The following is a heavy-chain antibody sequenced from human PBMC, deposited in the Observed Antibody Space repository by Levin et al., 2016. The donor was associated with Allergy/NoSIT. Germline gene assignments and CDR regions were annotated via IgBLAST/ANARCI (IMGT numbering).Heavy chain of an antibody. D-gene: IGHD1/OR15-1a*01. CDR2: IKSRSDGGTV. CDR3: TTVSTVVAVLKYGEWGREQDC. CDR1: GFTFTNAY. V-gene: IGHV3-15*01. Sequence: GGSLRLSCAASGFTFTNAYISWVRQAPGKGLEWVGRIKSRSDGGTVEYAAPVKGRFSISRDDSSSTVFLQMNSLETDDTAVYFCTTVSTVVAVLKYGEWGREQDCWGQGTPVTVTS. J-gene: IGHJ4*02.